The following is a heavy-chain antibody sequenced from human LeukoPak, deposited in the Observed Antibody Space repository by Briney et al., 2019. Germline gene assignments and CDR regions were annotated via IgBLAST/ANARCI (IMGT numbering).Heavy chain of an antibody. J-gene: IGHJ4*02. CDR3: ARVPLRGSYGDY. CDR1: GYTFTSYG. D-gene: IGHD1-26*01. CDR2: ISAYNGNT. V-gene: IGHV1-18*01. Sequence: ASVKVSCKASGYTFTSYGISSVRQAPGQGLEWMGWISAYNGNTNYAQKLQGRVTMTTDTSTSTAYMELRSLRSDDTAVYYCARVPLRGSYGDYWGQGTLVTVSS.